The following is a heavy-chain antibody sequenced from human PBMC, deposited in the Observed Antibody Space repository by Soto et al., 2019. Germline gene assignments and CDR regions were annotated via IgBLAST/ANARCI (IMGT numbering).Heavy chain of an antibody. V-gene: IGHV2-5*02. J-gene: IGHJ6*02. Sequence: QITLKESGPTLVKPTQTLTLTCTFSGFSLSTGGVGVGWIRQPPGKALEWLALIYWDDDKRYSPSLQSRLTVTKDTSKNQVVLTMTNMDPVDTATYYCAHSRGGGDCLRSYSSHYYYGMDVWGQGTTVTVSS. CDR1: GFSLSTGGVG. CDR2: IYWDDDK. D-gene: IGHD2-21*02. CDR3: AHSRGGGDCLRSYSSHYYYGMDV.